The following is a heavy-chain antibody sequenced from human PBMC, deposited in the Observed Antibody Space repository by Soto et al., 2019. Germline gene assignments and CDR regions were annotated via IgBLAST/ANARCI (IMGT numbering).Heavy chain of an antibody. Sequence: GGSLRLSCAASGFTFSDYYMSWIRQDTGKGLEWVSYITGSGTYAFYADSVKGRFTISRDNAANSLYLQLNSLRAEDTAVYYCARERLLTARASDIWGQGTMVTVSS. D-gene: IGHD3-16*01. V-gene: IGHV3-11*06. CDR3: ARERLLTARASDI. CDR1: GFTFSDYY. J-gene: IGHJ3*02. CDR2: ITGSGTYA.